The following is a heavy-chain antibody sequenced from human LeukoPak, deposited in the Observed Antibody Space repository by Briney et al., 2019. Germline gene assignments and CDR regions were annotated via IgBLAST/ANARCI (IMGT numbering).Heavy chain of an antibody. J-gene: IGHJ4*02. D-gene: IGHD3-3*01. CDR2: IKSKTDGGTT. CDR3: TTIRTSTIFGVVTAHYFDY. CDR1: GFTFNNAW. V-gene: IGHV3-15*01. Sequence: GGSLRLSCAASGFTFNNAWMSWVRQAPGQGLEWVGRIKSKTDGGTTDYAAPVKGRFTISRDDSKNTLYLQMNSLKTEDTAVYYCTTIRTSTIFGVVTAHYFDYWGQGTLVTVSS.